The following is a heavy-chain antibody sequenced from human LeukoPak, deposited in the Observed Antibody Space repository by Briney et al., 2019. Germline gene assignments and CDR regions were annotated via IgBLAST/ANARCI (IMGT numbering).Heavy chain of an antibody. CDR1: GFTFSSYW. D-gene: IGHD3-22*01. J-gene: IGHJ3*02. V-gene: IGHV3-7*01. CDR3: ARPRTDSSSWYQYYYDSSGPGAFDI. CDR2: IKQDGSEK. Sequence: PGGSLRLSCAASGFTFSSYWMTWVRQAPGKGLEWVANIKQDGSEKYYVDSVKGRFTISRDNAKNSLYLQMNSLRAEDTAVYYCARPRTDSSSWYQYYYDSSGPGAFDIWGQGTMVTVSS.